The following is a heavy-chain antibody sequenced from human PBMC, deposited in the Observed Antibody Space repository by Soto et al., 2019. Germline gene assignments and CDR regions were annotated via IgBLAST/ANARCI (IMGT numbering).Heavy chain of an antibody. V-gene: IGHV1-24*01. Sequence: ASVKVSCKVSGYILTELSMHWVRQAPGKGLEWMGGFDPEDGETIYAQKFQGRVTMTEDTSTDTAYMELSSRRSEDTAVYYCATVTLVVAVAGRDFDYWGQGTLVTVSS. J-gene: IGHJ4*02. D-gene: IGHD6-19*01. CDR2: FDPEDGET. CDR1: GYILTELS. CDR3: ATVTLVVAVAGRDFDY.